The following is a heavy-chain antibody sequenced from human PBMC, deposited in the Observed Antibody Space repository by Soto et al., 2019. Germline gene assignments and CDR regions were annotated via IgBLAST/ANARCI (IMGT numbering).Heavy chain of an antibody. Sequence: GGSLRLSCAASGFNFSSYAMSWVRQAPGKGLEWVSAISGSGGSTYYADSVKGRFTISRDNSKNTLYLQMNSLRAEDTAVYYCAKVVGRSSWYEDYWGQGTLVTVSS. D-gene: IGHD6-13*01. V-gene: IGHV3-23*01. CDR3: AKVVGRSSWYEDY. CDR1: GFNFSSYA. CDR2: ISGSGGST. J-gene: IGHJ4*02.